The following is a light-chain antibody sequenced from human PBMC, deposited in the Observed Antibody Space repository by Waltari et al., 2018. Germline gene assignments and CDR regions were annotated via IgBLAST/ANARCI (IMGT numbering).Light chain of an antibody. Sequence: QTVVTQEQSLSVSPGWTVTLTGYLSSGLLSSHSYPTLYQQTPGQPPRTLVYKGISRSSGVPDRFSGSILGNTAALTITGAQADDESDYYCSMYMGSGVWVFGGGTKLTVL. J-gene: IGLJ3*02. CDR3: SMYMGSGVWV. CDR2: KGI. CDR1: SGLLSSHSY. V-gene: IGLV8-61*01.